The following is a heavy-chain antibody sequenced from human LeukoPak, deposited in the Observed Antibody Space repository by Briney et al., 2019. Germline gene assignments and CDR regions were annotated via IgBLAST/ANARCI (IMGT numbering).Heavy chain of an antibody. D-gene: IGHD1-26*01. CDR3: AGYSGSYSYFDY. J-gene: IGHJ4*02. CDR1: GYTLTELS. Sequence: ASVKVSCKVSGYTLTELSMHWVRQAPGKGLEWMGGFDPGDGETIYAQKFQGRVTMTEDTSTDTAYMELSSLRSEDTAVYYCAGYSGSYSYFDYWGQGTLVTVSS. CDR2: FDPGDGET. V-gene: IGHV1-24*01.